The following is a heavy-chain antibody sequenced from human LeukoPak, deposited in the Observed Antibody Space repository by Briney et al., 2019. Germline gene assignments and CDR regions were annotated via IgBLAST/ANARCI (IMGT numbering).Heavy chain of an antibody. D-gene: IGHD1-26*01. V-gene: IGHV3-7*01. CDR3: ARDPTSGSYPDY. CDR2: IKQDGSEK. J-gene: IGHJ4*02. Sequence: GGSLRLSCAASGFTFSSYWMSWVRQAPGKGLEWVANIKQDGSEKYYVDSVKGRFAISRDNAKNSLYLQMNSVRAEDTAVYYCARDPTSGSYPDYWGQGTLVTVSS. CDR1: GFTFSSYW.